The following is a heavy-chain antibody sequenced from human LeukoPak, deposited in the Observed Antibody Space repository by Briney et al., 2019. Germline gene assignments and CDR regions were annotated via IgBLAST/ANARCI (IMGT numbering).Heavy chain of an antibody. J-gene: IGHJ4*02. CDR1: GFTFSSYA. D-gene: IGHD3-22*01. CDR3: AGAGGYYDSSGYYPSGY. V-gene: IGHV3-23*01. CDR2: ISGSGGST. Sequence: GGSLRLSCAASGFTFSSYAMSWVRQAPGKGLEWVSAISGSGGSTYYADSVKGRFTISRDNSKNTLYLQMNSLRAEGTAVYYCAGAGGYYDSSGYYPSGYWGQGTLVTVSS.